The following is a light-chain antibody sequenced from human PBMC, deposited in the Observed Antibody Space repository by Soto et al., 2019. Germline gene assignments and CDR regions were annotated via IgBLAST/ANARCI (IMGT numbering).Light chain of an antibody. CDR3: QQYASAPLT. CDR1: LTVTNNY. V-gene: IGKV3-20*01. Sequence: EIVLTHSPDTLSLSPVERATLSCRASLTVTNNYLAWYQQKAGQAPRLVIYDASTRATGIPDRFSDSGSGTDFTLTISRLEPEDCAVYCCQQYASAPLTFGQGTKMEVK. CDR2: DAS. J-gene: IGKJ1*01.